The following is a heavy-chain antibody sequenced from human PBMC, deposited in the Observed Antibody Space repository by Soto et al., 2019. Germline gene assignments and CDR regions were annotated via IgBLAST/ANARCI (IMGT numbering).Heavy chain of an antibody. V-gene: IGHV1-58*01. J-gene: IGHJ6*02. CDR1: GFTFTSSA. CDR2: IVVGSGNT. D-gene: IGHD3-10*01. Sequence: SVKVSCKAPGFTFTSSAVQWVRQARGQRLEWIGWIVVGSGNTNYAQKFQERVTITRDMSTSTAYMELSSLRSEDTAVYYCAVHYGSGSYYYYGMDVWGQGTTVTVSS. CDR3: AVHYGSGSYYYYGMDV.